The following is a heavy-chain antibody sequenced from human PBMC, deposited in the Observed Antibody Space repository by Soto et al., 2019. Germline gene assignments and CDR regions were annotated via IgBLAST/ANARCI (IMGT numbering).Heavy chain of an antibody. CDR3: AKGLDYYDSSGYCYFAY. Sequence: GGSLRLSCAASGFTFSGYAMSWVRQAPGKGLEWVSAISGSGDSTYYADSVRGRLTISRDNSKNTLYLQMNGLRAEDTAVYYYAKGLDYYDSSGYCYFAYWGQGTLVTVSS. J-gene: IGHJ4*02. CDR2: ISGSGDST. D-gene: IGHD3-22*01. V-gene: IGHV3-23*01. CDR1: GFTFSGYA.